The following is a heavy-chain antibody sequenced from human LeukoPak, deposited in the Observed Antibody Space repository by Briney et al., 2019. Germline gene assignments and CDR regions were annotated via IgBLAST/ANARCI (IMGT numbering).Heavy chain of an antibody. Sequence: SETLSLTCTVSGGSISSSSYYWGWIRQPPGKGLEWIGSIYYSGITYYNPSLKSRVTMSVDTSKNQFPLKLSSVTAADTAVYYCARGSYKSITMIVVVNYYFDYWGQGTLVTVSS. J-gene: IGHJ4*02. CDR1: GGSISSSSYY. V-gene: IGHV4-39*01. CDR3: ARGSYKSITMIVVVNYYFDY. CDR2: IYYSGIT. D-gene: IGHD3-22*01.